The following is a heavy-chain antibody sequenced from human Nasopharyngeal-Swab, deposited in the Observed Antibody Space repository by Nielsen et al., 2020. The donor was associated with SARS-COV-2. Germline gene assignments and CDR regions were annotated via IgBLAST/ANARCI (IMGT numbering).Heavy chain of an antibody. Sequence: ASVKVSCKPSGYTFTDYYMHWVRQAPGQGLEWMGWMNPHNGGTNYAQKFQGRVSMTRDTSINTAYMELSRLRSDDTAVYYCATVKSVAVPGAIGTYYFDSWGQGSLITVSS. CDR3: ATVKSVAVPGAIGTYYFDS. J-gene: IGHJ4*02. CDR1: GYTFTDYY. V-gene: IGHV1-2*02. CDR2: MNPHNGGT. D-gene: IGHD2-2*01.